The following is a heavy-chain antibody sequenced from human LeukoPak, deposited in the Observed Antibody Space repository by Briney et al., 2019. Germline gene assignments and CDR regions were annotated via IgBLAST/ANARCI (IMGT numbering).Heavy chain of an antibody. CDR3: ARESYSTFDY. CDR1: GYTFTSYG. Sequence: ASVKVSCKASGYTFTSYGISWVRQAPGQGLEWMGWISAYNGNTNYAQKLQGRVTMTRDTSTSTVYMELSSLRSEDTAVYYCARESYSTFDYWGQGTLVTVSS. D-gene: IGHD2-15*01. J-gene: IGHJ4*02. V-gene: IGHV1-18*01. CDR2: ISAYNGNT.